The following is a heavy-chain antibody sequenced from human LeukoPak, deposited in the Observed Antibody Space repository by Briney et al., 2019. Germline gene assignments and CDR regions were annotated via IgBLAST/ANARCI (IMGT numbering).Heavy chain of an antibody. J-gene: IGHJ6*04. D-gene: IGHD3-10*02. CDR1: GFTFSSYE. CDR3: AELGITMIGGV. V-gene: IGHV3-48*03. CDR2: ISSSGSTI. Sequence: GGSLRLSCAASGFTFSSYEMNWVRQAPGKGLEWVSYISSSGSTIYYADSVKGRLTVSRDNAKNSLYLQMNSLRAEDTAVYYCAELGITMIGGVWGKGTTVTISS.